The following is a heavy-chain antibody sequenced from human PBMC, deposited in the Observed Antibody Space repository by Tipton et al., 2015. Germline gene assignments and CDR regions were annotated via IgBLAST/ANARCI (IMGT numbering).Heavy chain of an antibody. CDR1: GFTFGEYS. Sequence: SLRLSCVASGFTFGEYSMSWVRQAPGKGLEWVANIRQDGSERYYVDSVKGRFTISRDNAKNSLYLQMNSLRAEDTAVYYCARGEDDYVWGNYRLDYWGQGTLVTVSS. D-gene: IGHD3-16*02. CDR3: ARGEDDYVWGNYRLDY. V-gene: IGHV3-7*05. CDR2: IRQDGSER. J-gene: IGHJ4*02.